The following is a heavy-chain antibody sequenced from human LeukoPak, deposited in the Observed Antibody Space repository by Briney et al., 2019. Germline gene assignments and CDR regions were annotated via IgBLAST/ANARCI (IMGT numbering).Heavy chain of an antibody. V-gene: IGHV4-59*01. CDR1: GGSISSYY. Sequence: PSETLSLTCTVSGGSISSYYWSWIRQPPGKGLEWIGYIYYSGSTNYNPSLKSRVTISVDTSKNQFSLKLSSVTAADTAVYYCARDRQQSVYGMDVWGQGTTVTVSS. D-gene: IGHD2-2*01. CDR3: ARDRQQSVYGMDV. J-gene: IGHJ6*02. CDR2: IYYSGST.